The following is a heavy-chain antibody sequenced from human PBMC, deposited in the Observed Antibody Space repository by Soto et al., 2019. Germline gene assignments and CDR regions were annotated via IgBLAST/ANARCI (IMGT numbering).Heavy chain of an antibody. J-gene: IGHJ5*02. Sequence: GASVKVSCKASGYTFTSYYMHWVRQAPGQGLEWMGIINPSGGSTSYAQKFQGRVTMTRDTSTSTVYMELSSLRSEDTAVYYCATGLAMVRGVINNWFDPWGQGTLVTVSS. CDR2: INPSGGST. D-gene: IGHD3-10*01. V-gene: IGHV1-46*01. CDR3: ATGLAMVRGVINNWFDP. CDR1: GYTFTSYY.